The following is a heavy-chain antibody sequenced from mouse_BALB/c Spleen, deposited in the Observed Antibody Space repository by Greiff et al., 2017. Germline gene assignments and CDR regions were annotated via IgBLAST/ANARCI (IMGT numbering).Heavy chain of an antibody. V-gene: IGHV14-1*02. CDR2: IDPENGNT. CDR1: GFNIKDYY. CDR3: ARGYGNYGAMDY. Sequence: EVQLQQSGAELVRPGALVKLSCKASGFNIKDYYMHWVKQRPEQGLEWIGWIDPENGNTIYDPKFQGKASITADTSSNTAYLQLSSLTSEDTAVYYCARGYGNYGAMDYWGQGTSVTVSS. J-gene: IGHJ4*01. D-gene: IGHD2-1*01.